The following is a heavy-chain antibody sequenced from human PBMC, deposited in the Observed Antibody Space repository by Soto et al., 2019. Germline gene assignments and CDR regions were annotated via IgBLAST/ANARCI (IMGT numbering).Heavy chain of an antibody. V-gene: IGHV3-48*02. J-gene: IGHJ4*02. Sequence: PGWSLRLSCAASGFTFSSYSMNWVRQAPGEGLEWGSCISSSSSTIYYADSVKGRFTISRDNAKNSLYLQMKNLRDEDTAVYYCAREDLNPGYSYGYYFDYWGQGPLVTVSX. CDR2: ISSSSSTI. CDR3: AREDLNPGYSYGYYFDY. D-gene: IGHD5-18*01. CDR1: GFTFSSYS.